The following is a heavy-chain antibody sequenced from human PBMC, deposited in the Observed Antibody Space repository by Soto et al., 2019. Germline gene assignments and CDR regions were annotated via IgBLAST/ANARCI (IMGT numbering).Heavy chain of an antibody. D-gene: IGHD2-2*01. V-gene: IGHV4-34*01. CDR2: INHSGST. J-gene: IGHJ6*02. Sequence: PSETLSLTCAVYGGSFSGYYWSWIRQPPGKGLEWIGEINHSGSTNYNPSLKSRVTISVDTSKNQFSLKLSSVTAADTAVYYCASTGIVVVPAASESEYYYGMDVWGQGTTVTVSS. CDR3: ASTGIVVVPAASESEYYYGMDV. CDR1: GGSFSGYY.